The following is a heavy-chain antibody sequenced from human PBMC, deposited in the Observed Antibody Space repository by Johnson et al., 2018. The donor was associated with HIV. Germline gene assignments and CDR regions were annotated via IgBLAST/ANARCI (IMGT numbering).Heavy chain of an antibody. V-gene: IGHV3-30*04. Sequence: QVQLVESGGGAVQPGRSLRLSCVVSGFSLSSYAMHWVRQAPGKGLEWVAAISHDGNDEYYADSVKGRFTISRDNSKNTLYLEMNSLKPEDTAVYYCAREGPSERAGFDIWGQGTMVTVSS. CDR2: ISHDGNDE. CDR1: GFSLSSYA. CDR3: AREGPSERAGFDI. J-gene: IGHJ3*02.